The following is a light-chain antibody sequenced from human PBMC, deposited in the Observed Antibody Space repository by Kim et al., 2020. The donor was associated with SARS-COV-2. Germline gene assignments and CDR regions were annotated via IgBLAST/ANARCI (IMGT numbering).Light chain of an antibody. CDR3: QQYDTSPSCT. V-gene: IGKV3-20*01. J-gene: IGKJ2*02. Sequence: EIVLTQSPGTLSLSPGERATLSCRASQSVSDNYLAWYQQKPGQAPRLLIYGASSRATGIPDRFSGSGSGTDFTLTISRLEPDDFAVYYCQQYDTSPSCTFGQGTKLEI. CDR2: GAS. CDR1: QSVSDNY.